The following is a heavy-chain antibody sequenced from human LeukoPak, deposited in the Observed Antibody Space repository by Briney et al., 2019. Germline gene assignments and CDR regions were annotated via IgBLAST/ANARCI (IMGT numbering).Heavy chain of an antibody. Sequence: GGSLRLSCAASGFTFSSYGMNWVRQAPGKGLEWVSYISSSGSTIYYADSVKGRFTISRDSAKNSLYLQMNSLRAEDTAVYYCARNLHYDYVWGSYRHFDYWGQGTLVTVSS. CDR2: ISSSGSTI. CDR3: ARNLHYDYVWGSYRHFDY. J-gene: IGHJ4*02. V-gene: IGHV3-48*03. D-gene: IGHD3-16*02. CDR1: GFTFSSYG.